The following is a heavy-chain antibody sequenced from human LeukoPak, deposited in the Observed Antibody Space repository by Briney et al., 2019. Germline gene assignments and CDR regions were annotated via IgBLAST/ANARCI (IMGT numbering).Heavy chain of an antibody. CDR1: GFTFSSYA. D-gene: IGHD7-27*01. CDR3: AKGGSAPTFLGYYYGMDV. J-gene: IGHJ6*02. V-gene: IGHV3-23*01. Sequence: GGSLRLSCAASGFTFSSYAMSWVRQAPGKGLEWVSAISGSGGSTYYADSVKGRSTISRDNSKNTLYLQMNSLRAEDTAVYYCAKGGSAPTFLGYYYGMDVWGQGTTVTVS. CDR2: ISGSGGST.